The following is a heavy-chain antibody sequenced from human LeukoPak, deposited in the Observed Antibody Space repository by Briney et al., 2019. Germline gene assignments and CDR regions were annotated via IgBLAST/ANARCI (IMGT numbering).Heavy chain of an antibody. CDR2: IYYSGST. Sequence: PSETLSLTCTVSGGSVSSGSYYWSWIRQPPGKGLEWIGYIYYSGSTNYNPSLKSRVTISVDTSKNQFSLRLSSVTAADTAVYYCARDLLAYCSGDCCSSFYYGMDVWGPGTAVTVSS. CDR3: ARDLLAYCSGDCCSSFYYGMDV. CDR1: GGSVSSGSYY. D-gene: IGHD2-21*02. J-gene: IGHJ6*02. V-gene: IGHV4-61*01.